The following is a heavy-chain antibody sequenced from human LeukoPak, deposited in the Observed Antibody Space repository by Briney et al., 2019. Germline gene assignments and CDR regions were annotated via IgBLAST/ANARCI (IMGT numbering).Heavy chain of an antibody. Sequence: KPSETLSLNCTVSGYSISNGYFWGWIRQPPGKGLECIGTIYHSGSIYYNPSLKGRVTISVDTSKNQFSLKLSSVTAADTAVYYCARDGLYDSNWYFDLWGRGTLVTVSS. CDR1: GYSISNGYF. D-gene: IGHD3-3*01. V-gene: IGHV4-38-2*02. J-gene: IGHJ2*01. CDR2: IYHSGSI. CDR3: ARDGLYDSNWYFDL.